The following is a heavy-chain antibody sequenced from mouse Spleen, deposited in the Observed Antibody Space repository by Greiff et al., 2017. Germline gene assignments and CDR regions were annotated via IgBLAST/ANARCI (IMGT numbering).Heavy chain of an antibody. J-gene: IGHJ4*01. CDR1: GYTFTDYY. D-gene: IGHD3-1*01. CDR2: INPNNGGT. CDR3: AITARATDAMDY. Sequence: EVQLQQSGPELVKPGASVKISCKASGYTFTDYYMNWVKQSHGKSLEWIGDINPNNGGTSYNQKFKGKATLTVDKSSSTAYMQLSSLTSEDSAVYYCAITARATDAMDYWGQGTSVTVSS. V-gene: IGHV1-26*01.